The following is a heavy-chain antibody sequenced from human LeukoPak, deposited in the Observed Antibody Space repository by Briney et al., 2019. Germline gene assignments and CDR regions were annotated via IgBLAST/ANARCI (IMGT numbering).Heavy chain of an antibody. J-gene: IGHJ4*02. CDR2: IWNDGSKK. CDR1: GFSFSIYG. Sequence: GGSLRLSCAASGFSFSIYGMNWVRQAPGKGLEWVAVIWNDGSKKYYADSVKGRFTISRDNSKNTLYLQMNSLRAEDTALHYCARGATAGDFDYWGLGTLVTVSS. CDR3: ARGATAGDFDY. V-gene: IGHV3-33*01.